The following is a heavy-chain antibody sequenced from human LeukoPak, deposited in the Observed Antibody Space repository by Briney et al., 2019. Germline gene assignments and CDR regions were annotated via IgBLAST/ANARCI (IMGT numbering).Heavy chain of an antibody. D-gene: IGHD3-3*01. CDR3: ARLSRVVINAYFDY. J-gene: IGHJ4*02. CDR1: GGSISSYY. V-gene: IGHV4-59*08. Sequence: PSETLSLTCTVSGGSISSYYWSWIRQPPPKGLEWIGYIYYSGSTNYNPSLKSRVTISVDTSKNQFSLKLSSVTAADTAVYYCARLSRVVINAYFDYWGQGTLVTVSS. CDR2: IYYSGST.